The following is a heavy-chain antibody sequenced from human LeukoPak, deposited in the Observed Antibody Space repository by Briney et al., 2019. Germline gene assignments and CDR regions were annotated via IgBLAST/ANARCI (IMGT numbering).Heavy chain of an antibody. CDR2: NSPSGSGT. V-gene: IGHV1-46*01. CDR3: AGGGVGATTYVWFDP. Sequence: GASVKVSCKASGYTFTSYYLHWVRQAPGQGLEWMGINSPSGSGTTYAQKFQGRVTMTRDMSTSTVYMELSSLRSEDTAVYYCAGGGVGATTYVWFDPWGQGTLVTVSS. J-gene: IGHJ5*02. CDR1: GYTFTSYY. D-gene: IGHD1-26*01.